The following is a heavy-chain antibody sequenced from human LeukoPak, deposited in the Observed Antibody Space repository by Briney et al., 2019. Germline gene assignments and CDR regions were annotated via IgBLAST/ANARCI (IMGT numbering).Heavy chain of an antibody. D-gene: IGHD3-10*01. V-gene: IGHV1-58*01. CDR2: IVVGSGNT. J-gene: IGHJ6*04. CDR1: GFTFTSSA. Sequence: GTSVKVSCKASGFTFTSSAVQWVRQARGQRLEWIVWIVVGSGNTNYAQKFQERVTITRDMSTSTAYMELSSLRSEDTAVYYCAADYDYYGSGSYYGNYYYGMDVWGKGTTVTVSS. CDR3: AADYDYYGSGSYYGNYYYGMDV.